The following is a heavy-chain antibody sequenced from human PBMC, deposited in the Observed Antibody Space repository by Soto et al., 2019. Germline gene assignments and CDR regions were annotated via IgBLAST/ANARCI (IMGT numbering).Heavy chain of an antibody. CDR3: ARGKTDPYAFDI. J-gene: IGHJ3*02. CDR2: ISYDGSNK. V-gene: IGHV3-30-3*01. Sequence: QVPLVESGGGVVQPGRSLRLSCAASGFTFSSYAMHWVRQAPGKGLEWVAVISYDGSNKYYADSVKGRFTISRDNSKNTLYLQMNSLRAEDTAVYYCARGKTDPYAFDIWGQGTMVTVSS. CDR1: GFTFSSYA.